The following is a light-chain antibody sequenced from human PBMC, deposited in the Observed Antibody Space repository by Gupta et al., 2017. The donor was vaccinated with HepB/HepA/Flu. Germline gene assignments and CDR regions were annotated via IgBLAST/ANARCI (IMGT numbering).Light chain of an antibody. CDR1: PSNIGNNF. V-gene: IGLV1-51*02. J-gene: IGLJ3*02. Sequence: QSVLTQPPSVSAAPGQKVTISCSGSPSNIGNNFVSWYQQLPGTAPKLLMYENSKRPSGIPDRFSGSKSGTSATLGITGLQTGDEADYYCATWDKSLSVWVFGGGTKLTVL. CDR3: ATWDKSLSVWV. CDR2: ENS.